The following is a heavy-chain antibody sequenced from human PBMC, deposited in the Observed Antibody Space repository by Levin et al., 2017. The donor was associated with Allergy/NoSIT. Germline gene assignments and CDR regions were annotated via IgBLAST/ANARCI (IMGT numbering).Heavy chain of an antibody. Sequence: PGGSLRLSCAASGFTFSSYGMHWVRQAPGKGLEWVAVIAYDGSNKYYADSVKGRFTVSRDNSKDTLYLELNSLRAEDTAVYYCAKKQGGTSGFSFDVWGQGTMVTVSS. J-gene: IGHJ3*01. D-gene: IGHD1-1*01. CDR1: GFTFSSYG. V-gene: IGHV3-30*18. CDR2: IAYDGSNK. CDR3: AKKQGGTSGFSFDV.